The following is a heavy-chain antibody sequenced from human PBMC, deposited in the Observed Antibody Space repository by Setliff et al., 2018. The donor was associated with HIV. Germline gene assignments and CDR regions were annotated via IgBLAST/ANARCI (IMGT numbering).Heavy chain of an antibody. D-gene: IGHD2-8*02. V-gene: IGHV4-31*03. CDR2: IYYSGST. Sequence: SETLFLTCTVSGDSIISVGYYWSWIRQHPGKGLEWIGYIYYSGSTYYNPSLKSRVTISVDTSKNQFSLKLSSVTAADTAVYYCARDLVAAFDIWGQGTMVTVSS. CDR1: GDSIISVGYY. CDR3: ARDLVAAFDI. J-gene: IGHJ3*02.